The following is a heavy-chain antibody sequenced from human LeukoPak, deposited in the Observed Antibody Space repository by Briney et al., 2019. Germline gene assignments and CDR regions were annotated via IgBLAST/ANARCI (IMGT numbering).Heavy chain of an antibody. CDR1: GGSISSYY. Sequence: PSETLSLTCTVSGGSISSYYWSWIRQPPGKGLEWIGYIYYSGSTNYNPSLKSRVTISVDTSKNQFSLKLSSVTAADTAVYYCARLRTVGATESYYYYYGMDVWGQGTTVTVSS. J-gene: IGHJ6*02. CDR2: IYYSGST. V-gene: IGHV4-59*08. D-gene: IGHD1-26*01. CDR3: ARLRTVGATESYYYYYGMDV.